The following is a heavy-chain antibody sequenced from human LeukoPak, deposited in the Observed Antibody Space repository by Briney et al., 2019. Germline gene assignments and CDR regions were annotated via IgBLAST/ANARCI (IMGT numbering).Heavy chain of an antibody. CDR1: GGTFSSYA. J-gene: IGHJ4*02. CDR3: AIPGVGTTKEVDY. Sequence: ASVKVSCKASGGTFSSYAISWVRQAPGQGLEWMGRIIPIFGTANYAQKFQGRVTITTDESTSTAYMELSSLRSEDTAVYYCAIPGVGTTKEVDYWGQGTLVTVSS. V-gene: IGHV1-69*05. CDR2: IIPIFGTA. D-gene: IGHD4-17*01.